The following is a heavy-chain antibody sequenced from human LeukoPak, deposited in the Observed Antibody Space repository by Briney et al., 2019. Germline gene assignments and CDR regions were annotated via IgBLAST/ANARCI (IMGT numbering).Heavy chain of an antibody. V-gene: IGHV4-59*12. CDR3: ARLPRYGGYDHFGY. CDR2: IYYRGTT. Sequence: KPSETLSLTCTVSGDSIDSYYWSWIRQPPGKGLEWIGYIYYRGTTSYNPFLKSRVTISVDTSKNQFSLKLNSVTAADTAVYYCARLPRYGGYDHFGYWGQGILVIVSS. J-gene: IGHJ4*02. CDR1: GDSIDSYY. D-gene: IGHD5-12*01.